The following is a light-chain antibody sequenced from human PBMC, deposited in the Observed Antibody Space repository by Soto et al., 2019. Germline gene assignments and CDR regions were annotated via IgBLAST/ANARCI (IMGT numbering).Light chain of an antibody. V-gene: IGLV1-44*01. CDR1: SSNIGSNT. J-gene: IGLJ3*02. CDR3: AAWDESLNGWV. CDR2: SNN. Sequence: QSVLTQPPSTSGTPGQTVTISCSGSSSNIGSNTVNWYHQLPGTAPKLLLYSNNQRPSGVPDRFSGSKSGTSASLAISGLQSEDEADYYCAAWDESLNGWVFGGGTKLTVL.